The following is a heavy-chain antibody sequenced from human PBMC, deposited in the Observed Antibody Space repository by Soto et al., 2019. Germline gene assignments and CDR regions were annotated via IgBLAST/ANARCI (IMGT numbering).Heavy chain of an antibody. J-gene: IGHJ4*02. V-gene: IGHV1-2*02. CDR1: GNTLTSFY. CDR3: ARPPGYVTDWYYFDT. Sequence: GASVKVSCKTSGNTLTSFYIHWVRQAPGQGLEWVGRLSPTTGGTNYAQHFQGRVTVTWDMSTFTAYMELSSLIYEDTAVYYCARPPGYVTDWYYFDTWGQGTHVTVSS. CDR2: LSPTTGGT. D-gene: IGHD3-9*01.